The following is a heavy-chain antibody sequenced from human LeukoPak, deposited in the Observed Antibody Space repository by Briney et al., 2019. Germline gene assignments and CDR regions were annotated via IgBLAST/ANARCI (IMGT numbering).Heavy chain of an antibody. D-gene: IGHD2-2*01. Sequence: PSETLSLTCTVSGGAVSSGSYSWTWIRQPPGKGLEWIGEINHSGSTNYNPSLKSRVTISVDTSKNQFSLKLSSVTAADTAVYYCASGLYCSSTSCYAEAWGYWGQGTLVTVSS. V-gene: IGHV4-39*07. CDR2: INHSGST. CDR3: ASGLYCSSTSCYAEAWGY. CDR1: GGAVSSGSYS. J-gene: IGHJ4*02.